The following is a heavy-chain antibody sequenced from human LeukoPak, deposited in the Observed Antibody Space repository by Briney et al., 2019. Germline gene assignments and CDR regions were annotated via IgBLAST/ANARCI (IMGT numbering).Heavy chain of an antibody. CDR2: INSDESST. CDR1: GFTFSSYW. D-gene: IGHD2-2*01. CDR3: ARGDWCSSTSCSAGKKIFDY. V-gene: IGHV3-74*01. Sequence: GGSLRLSCAASGFTFSSYWMHWVRQAPGKGLVWVSRINSDESSTSYADSVKGRFTISRDNAKNTLYLQMNSLRAEDTAVCYCARGDWCSSTSCSAGKKIFDYWGQGTLVTVSS. J-gene: IGHJ4*02.